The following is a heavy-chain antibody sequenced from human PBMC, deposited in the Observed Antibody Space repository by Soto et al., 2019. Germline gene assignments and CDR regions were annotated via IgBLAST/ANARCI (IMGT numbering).Heavy chain of an antibody. Sequence: SETLSLTCAVSGDSINSSDWWNWVRQSPGKGLEWIGEIYHGGNINYNPSLKSRVTISMDKSKNQFSLNLFSVTAADTAVYYCARHHDSWGQGTLVTVSS. J-gene: IGHJ4*02. CDR1: GDSINSSDW. CDR3: ARHHDS. V-gene: IGHV4-4*02. CDR2: IYHGGNI.